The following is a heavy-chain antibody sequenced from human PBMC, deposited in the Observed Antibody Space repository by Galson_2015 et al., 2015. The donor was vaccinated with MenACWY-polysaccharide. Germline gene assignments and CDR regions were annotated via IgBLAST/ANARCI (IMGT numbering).Heavy chain of an antibody. CDR1: GFSLSTSGVG. D-gene: IGHD3-3*01. J-gene: IGHJ3*02. CDR3: AHRLPYYVLRFSPLLTDAFDI. CDR2: IYWDDDK. V-gene: IGHV2-5*02. Sequence: PALVKPTQPLTLTCTFSGFSLSTSGVGVGWIRQPPGKALEWLALIYWDDDKRYSPSLKSRLTITKDTSKNQVVLTMTNMDPVDTATYYCAHRLPYYVLRFSPLLTDAFDIWGQGTMVTVSS.